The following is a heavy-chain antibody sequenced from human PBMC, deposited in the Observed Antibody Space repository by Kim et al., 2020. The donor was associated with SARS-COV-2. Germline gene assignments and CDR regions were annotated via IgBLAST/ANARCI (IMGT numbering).Heavy chain of an antibody. Sequence: SETLSLTCTVSGGSISSSSYYWGWIRQPPGKGLEWIGSIYYSGSTYYNPSLKSRVTISVDTSKNQFSLKLSSVTAADTAVYYCARGGYYYGSGSYQKLDYWGQGTLVTVSS. V-gene: IGHV4-39*01. CDR2: IYYSGST. D-gene: IGHD3-10*01. CDR1: GGSISSSSYY. CDR3: ARGGYYYGSGSYQKLDY. J-gene: IGHJ4*02.